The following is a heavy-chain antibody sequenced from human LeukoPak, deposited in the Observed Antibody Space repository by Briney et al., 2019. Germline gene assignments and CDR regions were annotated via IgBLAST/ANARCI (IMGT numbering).Heavy chain of an antibody. CDR3: ARRSVSDGSGSLPFDY. CDR1: GYIFTGYY. J-gene: IGHJ4*02. V-gene: IGHV1-2*02. CDR2: INPNSGGT. Sequence: GASVTVSFKASGYIFTGYYIHWVRQAPGQGLDWMGWINPNSGGTNYAQKFQGRVTMTRDTSISTAYMELSRLRSDDTAVYYCARRSVSDGSGSLPFDYWGQGTLVTVSS. D-gene: IGHD3-10*01.